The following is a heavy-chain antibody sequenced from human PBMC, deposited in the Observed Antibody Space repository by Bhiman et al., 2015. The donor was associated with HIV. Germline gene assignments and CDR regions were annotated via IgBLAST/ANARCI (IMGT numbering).Heavy chain of an antibody. CDR1: GFTFSSYS. V-gene: IGHV3-21*03. CDR2: ISSSSSYI. Sequence: EVQLLQSGGGLVKPGGSLRLSCAASGFTFSSYSMNWVRQAPGRGLEWVSSISSSSSYIYYADSLKGRFTISRDNAKNSLYLQMNSLRAEDTAVYYCARDPGGGYFGDYWGQGTLVTVSS. D-gene: IGHD2-21*02. J-gene: IGHJ4*02. CDR3: ARDPGGGYFGDY.